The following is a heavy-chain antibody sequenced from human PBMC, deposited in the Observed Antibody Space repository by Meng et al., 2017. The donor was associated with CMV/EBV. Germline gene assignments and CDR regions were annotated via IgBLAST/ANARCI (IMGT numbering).Heavy chain of an antibody. Sequence: GGSLRLSCAASGFTFGSYGMHWVRQAPGKGLEWVAFIRYDGSNKYYADSVKGRFTISRDNSKNTLYLQMNSLRAEDTAVYYCAKDPRDSYYYDSSGYVWGQGTLVTVSS. CDR2: IRYDGSNK. J-gene: IGHJ4*02. V-gene: IGHV3-30*02. CDR3: AKDPRDSYYYDSSGYV. CDR1: GFTFGSYG. D-gene: IGHD3-22*01.